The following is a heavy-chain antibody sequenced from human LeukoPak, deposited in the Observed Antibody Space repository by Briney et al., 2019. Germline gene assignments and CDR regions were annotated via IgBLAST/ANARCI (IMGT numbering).Heavy chain of an antibody. D-gene: IGHD3-10*01. CDR3: ARELYYGSGSYRY. CDR2: IKQDGSEK. J-gene: IGHJ4*02. Sequence: PGGSLRLSCAASGFTFSSYWMSWVRQAPGKGLEWVANIKQDGSEKYYVDSVEGRFTISRDNAKNSLYLQMNSLRAEDTAVYYCARELYYGSGSYRYWGQGTLVTVSS. V-gene: IGHV3-7*01. CDR1: GFTFSSYW.